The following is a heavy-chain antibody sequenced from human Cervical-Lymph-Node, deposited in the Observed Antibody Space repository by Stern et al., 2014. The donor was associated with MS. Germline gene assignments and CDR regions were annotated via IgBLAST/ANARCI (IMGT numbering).Heavy chain of an antibody. D-gene: IGHD3-3*01. CDR1: GGSISSGGYY. J-gene: IGHJ5*02. CDR2: IYYSGST. V-gene: IGHV4-31*03. Sequence: HVQLQESGPGLVKPSQTLSLTCTVSGGSISSGGYYWSWISQHTGKGLEWIGYIYYSGSTYYNTSLKSRVTISVDTSKNQFSLKLSSVTAADTAVYYCARTAYDFWSGYYPFDPWGQGTLVTVSS. CDR3: ARTAYDFWSGYYPFDP.